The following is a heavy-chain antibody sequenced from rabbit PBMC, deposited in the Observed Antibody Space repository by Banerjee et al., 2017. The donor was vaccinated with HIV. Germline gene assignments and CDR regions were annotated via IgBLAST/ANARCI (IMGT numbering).Heavy chain of an antibody. CDR3: ARSTYYDGYNYAFNL. CDR2: IYAVDGST. V-gene: IGHV1S40*01. Sequence: QSLEESGGDLVKPGASLTLTCTASGFSFSSIYHMCWVRQAPGKGVEWIACIYAVDGSTYYASWVNGRFSITRSTSLNTVTLQMTSLTAADTATYFCARSTYYDGYNYAFNLWGQGTLVTVS. J-gene: IGHJ4*01. D-gene: IGHD6-1*01. CDR1: GFSFSSIYH.